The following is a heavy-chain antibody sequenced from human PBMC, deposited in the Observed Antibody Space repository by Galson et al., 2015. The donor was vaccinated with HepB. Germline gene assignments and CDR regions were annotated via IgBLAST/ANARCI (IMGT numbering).Heavy chain of an antibody. CDR3: ARGGWNDRGYFDN. CDR2: IDPSNSNT. CDR1: GYSFTSYW. V-gene: IGHV5-10-1*01. Sequence: QSGAEVKKPGESLRISCTDSGYSFTSYWISWVRQMPGKGLEWVGMIDPSNSNTYYSPSFQGHVTISADKSITTAYLQWSSLKASDTAIYYCARGGWNDRGYFDNWGQGTLVTVSS. J-gene: IGHJ4*02. D-gene: IGHD1-1*01.